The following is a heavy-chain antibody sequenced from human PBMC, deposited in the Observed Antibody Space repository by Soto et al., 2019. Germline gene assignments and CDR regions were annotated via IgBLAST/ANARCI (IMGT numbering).Heavy chain of an antibody. J-gene: IGHJ6*03. V-gene: IGHV1-8*01. Sequence: ASVKVSCKASGYTFTSYDINWVRQATGQGLEWMGWMNPNSGNTGYAQKFQGRVTMTRNTSISTAYMELSSLRSEDTAVYYCARGIDYYCCMDVWGKGTTVTVSS. CDR2: MNPNSGNT. D-gene: IGHD2-21*01. CDR3: ARGIDYYCCMDV. CDR1: GYTFTSYD.